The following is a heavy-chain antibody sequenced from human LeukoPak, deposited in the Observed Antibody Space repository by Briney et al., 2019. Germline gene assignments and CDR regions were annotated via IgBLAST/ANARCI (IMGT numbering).Heavy chain of an antibody. J-gene: IGHJ5*02. CDR1: GFTFSNYF. D-gene: IGHD2-15*01. CDR2: INPDGTNT. CDR3: ARRVDATRWFDP. V-gene: IGHV3-74*03. Sequence: GGSLRLSCAASGFTFSNYFMHWVRQAPGRGLVWVSRINPDGTNTMYAGSVKGRFTISRDNAKNILYLQMNSLRDDDTAVYYCARRVDATRWFDPWGRGTLVTVSS.